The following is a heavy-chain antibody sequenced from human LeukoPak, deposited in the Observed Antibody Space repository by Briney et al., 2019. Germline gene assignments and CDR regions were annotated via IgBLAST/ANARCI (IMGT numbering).Heavy chain of an antibody. D-gene: IGHD3-3*01. V-gene: IGHV1-18*01. J-gene: IGHJ5*02. CDR1: GYTFTSYG. Sequence: ASVKVSCKASGYTFTSYGISWVRQAPGQGLEGMGWISAYNGNTNYAQKLQGRVTMTTDTSTSTAYMELRSLRSDDTAAYYCARDRDFWSGYNWFDPWGQGTLVTVSS. CDR2: ISAYNGNT. CDR3: ARDRDFWSGYNWFDP.